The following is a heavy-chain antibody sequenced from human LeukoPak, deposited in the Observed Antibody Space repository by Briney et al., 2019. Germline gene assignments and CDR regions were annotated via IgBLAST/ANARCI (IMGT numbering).Heavy chain of an antibody. V-gene: IGHV4-30-4*01. CDR1: GGSISSGDYY. D-gene: IGHD3-22*01. CDR2: IYYSGST. CDR3: ARENYYDSSGYFPTHY. Sequence: SETLSLTCTVSGGSISSGDYYWSWIRQPPGKGLEWIGYIYYSGSTYYNPSLKSRVTISVDTSKNQFSLKLSSVTAADTAVYYCARENYYDSSGYFPTHYWGQGTLVTVSS. J-gene: IGHJ4*02.